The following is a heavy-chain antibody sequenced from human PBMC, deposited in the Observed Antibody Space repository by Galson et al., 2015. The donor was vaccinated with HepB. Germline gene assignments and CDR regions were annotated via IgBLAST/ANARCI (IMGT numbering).Heavy chain of an antibody. J-gene: IGHJ4*02. CDR3: ARVHLSLYYFDY. CDR1: GFTFSDYH. Sequence: SLRLSCAASGFTFSDYHMSWIRQAPGKGLEWVSYISSSGTYTNHVDSLKGRLTISRDNAKNSLYLQMNSLRAEDTAVYYCARVHLSLYYFDYWGQGTLVTVSS. CDR2: ISSSGTYT. V-gene: IGHV3-11*06.